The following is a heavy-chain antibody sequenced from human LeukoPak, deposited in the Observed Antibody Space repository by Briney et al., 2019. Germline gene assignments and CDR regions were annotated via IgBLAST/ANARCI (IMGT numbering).Heavy chain of an antibody. V-gene: IGHV3-30*03. J-gene: IGHJ4*02. CDR2: ISYDGSNK. Sequence: GRSLRLSCAASGFTFSSYGMLWVRQAPGKGLKWVAVISYDGSNKYYADSVKGRFTISRDNSKNTLYLQMNSLRAEDTAVYYCARGHDYDSSVAYWGQGTLITVSS. CDR1: GFTFSSYG. D-gene: IGHD3-22*01. CDR3: ARGHDYDSSVAY.